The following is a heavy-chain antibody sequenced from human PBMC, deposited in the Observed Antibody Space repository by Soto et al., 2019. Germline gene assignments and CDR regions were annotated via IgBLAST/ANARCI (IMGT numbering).Heavy chain of an antibody. CDR2: IIPIFGTA. D-gene: IGHD3-22*01. V-gene: IGHV1-69*13. CDR3: ARSVVEYYDTRYYFDY. Sequence: GASVKVSCKASGGTFSSYAISWVRQAPGQGLEWMGGIIPIFGTANYAQKFQGRVTITADESTSTAYMELSSLRSEDTAVYYCARSVVEYYDTRYYFDYWGQGTLVTVS. CDR1: GGTFSSYA. J-gene: IGHJ4*02.